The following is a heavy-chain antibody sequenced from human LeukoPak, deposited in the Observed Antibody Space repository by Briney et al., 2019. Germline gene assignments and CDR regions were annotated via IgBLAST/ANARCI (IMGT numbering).Heavy chain of an antibody. CDR1: GYTFTTYD. Sequence: ASVKVSCKASGYTFTTYDINWVRQAPGQGLEWMGWMNPNCGNTVYAQKFQGRVTITRNTSVSTAYMELSSLKSEDTAVYYCARAPRPDYFDYWGQGTLVTVSS. V-gene: IGHV1-8*03. CDR3: ARAPRPDYFDY. J-gene: IGHJ4*02. CDR2: MNPNCGNT.